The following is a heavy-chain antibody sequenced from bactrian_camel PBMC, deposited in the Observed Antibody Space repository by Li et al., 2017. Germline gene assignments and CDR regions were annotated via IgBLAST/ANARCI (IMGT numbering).Heavy chain of an antibody. V-gene: IGHV3S1*01. J-gene: IGHJ7*01. Sequence: HVQLVESGGGLVQPGGSVRLSCVASGFTFSVYWMYWVRQAPGKGLEWVSTINSGGGRTYYADSVKGRFTISRDNAKNTLYLQLNSLKTEDTAMYYCTKDVDTGVYYRGFDAMDYWGLGTQVTVS. CDR2: INSGGGRT. CDR1: GFTFSVYW. D-gene: IGHD2*01.